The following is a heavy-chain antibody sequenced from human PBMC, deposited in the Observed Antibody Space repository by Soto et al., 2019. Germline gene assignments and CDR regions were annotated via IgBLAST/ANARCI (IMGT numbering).Heavy chain of an antibody. V-gene: IGHV4-34*01. J-gene: IGHJ4*02. CDR3: ARGGIAYCGGDCYSRDYYFDY. D-gene: IGHD2-21*02. CDR2: INHSGST. CDR1: GGSFSGYY. Sequence: QVQLQQWGAGLLKPSETLSLTCAVYGGSFSGYYWSWIRQPPGKGLEWIGEINHSGSTNYNPSLTSRVTISVDTSKNQFSLKLSSVTAADTAVYYCARGGIAYCGGDCYSRDYYFDYWGQGTLVTVSS.